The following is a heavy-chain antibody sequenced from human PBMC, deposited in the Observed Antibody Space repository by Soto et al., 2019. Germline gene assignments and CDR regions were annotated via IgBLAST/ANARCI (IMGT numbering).Heavy chain of an antibody. V-gene: IGHV4-39*01. CDR2: IYYSGST. D-gene: IGHD4-17*01. CDR3: ARHRGYGVEIKWFHP. J-gene: IGHJ5*02. Sequence: SETLSLTCTVSGGSISSSSYYWCWIRQPPGKGLEWIGSIYYSGSTYYNPSLKSRVTISVDTSKNQFSLKLSSVTAADTAVYYCARHRGYGVEIKWFHPWGQGTLVTVSS. CDR1: GGSISSSSYY.